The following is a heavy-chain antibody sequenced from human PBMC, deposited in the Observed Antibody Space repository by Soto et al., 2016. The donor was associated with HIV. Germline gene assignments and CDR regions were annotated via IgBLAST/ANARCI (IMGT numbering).Heavy chain of an antibody. CDR2: IYSGGST. CDR3: ARERDYSGYDSGFDY. J-gene: IGHJ4*02. V-gene: IGHV3-53*02. D-gene: IGHD5-12*01. CDR1: GFTVSSNY. Sequence: EVQLVETGGGLIQPGGSLRLSCAASGFTVSSNYMSWVRQAPGKGLEWVSVIYSGGSTYYADSVKGRFTISRDNSKNTLYLQMNSLRAEDTAVYYCARERDYSGYDSGFDYVGPGNPGHRLL.